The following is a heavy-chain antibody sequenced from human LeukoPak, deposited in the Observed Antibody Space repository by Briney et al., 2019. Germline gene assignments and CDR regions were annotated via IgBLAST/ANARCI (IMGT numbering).Heavy chain of an antibody. D-gene: IGHD6-13*01. CDR1: GGSISSSSYY. V-gene: IGHV4-39*01. CDR3: ARQRQIAAAS. CDR2: IYYSGST. J-gene: IGHJ4*02. Sequence: SETLSLTYTVSGGSISSSSYYWGWIRQPPGKGLEWIGSIYYSGSTYYNPSLKSRVTISVDTSKNQFSLKLSSVTAADTAVYYCARQRQIAAASWGRGTLVTVSS.